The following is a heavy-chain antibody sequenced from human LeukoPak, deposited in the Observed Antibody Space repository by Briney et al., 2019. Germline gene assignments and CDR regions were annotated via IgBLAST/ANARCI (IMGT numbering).Heavy chain of an antibody. D-gene: IGHD5-18*01. CDR3: ARSRPLRLTDKLTALFPIVDP. CDR2: IIPTGGST. CDR1: GYTFTSYY. Sequence: ASVKVSCRASGYTFTSYYLHWVRQAPGQGLEWMGIIIPTGGSTSYAQKFQGRVTMTRDTSTSTVHLELSSLRSEDTAVYYCARSRPLRLTDKLTALFPIVDPWGQGILVTVSS. V-gene: IGHV1-46*01. J-gene: IGHJ5*02.